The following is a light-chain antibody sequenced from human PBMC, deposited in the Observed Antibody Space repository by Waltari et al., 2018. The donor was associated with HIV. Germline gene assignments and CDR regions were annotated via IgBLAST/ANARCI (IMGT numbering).Light chain of an antibody. Sequence: QLALTQSPSASASVGASVNLTCTLSSGHSNYDIAWHQQQPEKGPRYLMKVNSDGNHKKEDGVPDRFSGSSSGAERYLTISSLQSEDEGDYYCQTWGSGIHVVFGGGTKVNVL. CDR2: VNSDGNH. CDR1: SGHSNYD. CDR3: QTWGSGIHVV. V-gene: IGLV4-69*01. J-gene: IGLJ2*01.